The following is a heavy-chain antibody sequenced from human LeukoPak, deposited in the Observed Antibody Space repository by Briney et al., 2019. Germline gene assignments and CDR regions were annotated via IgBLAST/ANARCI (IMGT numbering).Heavy chain of an antibody. D-gene: IGHD3-22*01. J-gene: IGHJ5*02. CDR3: AREKSYYDSSGYYSDWFDP. Sequence: GGSLRLSCAASGFTFSDYYMSWIRQAPGKGLEWVANIKQDGSEKYYVDSVKGRFTISRDNAKNSLYLQMNSLRAEDTAVYYCAREKSYYDSSGYYSDWFDPWGQGTLVTVSS. CDR2: IKQDGSEK. CDR1: GFTFSDYY. V-gene: IGHV3-7*01.